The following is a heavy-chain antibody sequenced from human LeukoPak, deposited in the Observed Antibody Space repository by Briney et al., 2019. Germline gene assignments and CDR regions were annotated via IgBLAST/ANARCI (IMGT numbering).Heavy chain of an antibody. V-gene: IGHV4-39*01. CDR2: IYYSGST. CDR3: ARRVLWFGEFPAAFDI. CDR1: GGSISSSSYY. D-gene: IGHD3-10*01. J-gene: IGHJ3*02. Sequence: SETLSLTCTVSGGSISSSSYYWGWIRQPPGKGLEWIGSIYYSGSTYYNPSLKSRVTISVDTSKNQFSLKLSSVTAADTAVYYWARRVLWFGEFPAAFDIWGQGTMVTVSP.